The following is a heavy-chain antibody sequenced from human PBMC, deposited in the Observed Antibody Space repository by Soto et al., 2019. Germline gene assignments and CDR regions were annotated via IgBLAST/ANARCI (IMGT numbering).Heavy chain of an antibody. CDR3: RRGRSRSVRHMEH. V-gene: IGHV4-59*03. J-gene: IGHJ1*01. Sequence: SMTLSLTRTLTSAYISDHYRNWIRPVPGKGLEWIGFVFHSATTSYNPSLKTRVAISDDTSKKQFSLRLTSVTAADTSIYYWRRGRSRSVRHMEHW. D-gene: IGHD1-26*01. CDR2: VFHSATT. CDR1: SAYISDHY.